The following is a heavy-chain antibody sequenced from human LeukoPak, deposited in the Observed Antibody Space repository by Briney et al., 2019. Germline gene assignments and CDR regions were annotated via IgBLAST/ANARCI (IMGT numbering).Heavy chain of an antibody. CDR3: ARVGGLYCGGDCYDY. D-gene: IGHD2-21*01. Sequence: ASVKVSCKASGYTFTSYYMHWVRQAPGQGLEWMGIINPSGGSTSYAQKFQGRVTMTRDTSTSTVYMELSSLRSEDTAVYYCARVGGLYCGGDCYDYWGQGTLVTVPS. CDR1: GYTFTSYY. J-gene: IGHJ4*02. V-gene: IGHV1-46*03. CDR2: INPSGGST.